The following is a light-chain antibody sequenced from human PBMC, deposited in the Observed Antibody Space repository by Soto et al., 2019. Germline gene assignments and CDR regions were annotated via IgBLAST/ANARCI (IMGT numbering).Light chain of an antibody. V-gene: IGKV1-5*01. CDR1: QSINTW. CDR2: DAS. Sequence: DIRMTQSPSTLSASVGDRVTITCRASQSINTWLAWYQQKPGKAPKLLISDASNLQSGVPSRFSGSGSGTEFTLTIISLQPDDIATYYCQQFHPYWTFGQGTKVDI. CDR3: QQFHPYWT. J-gene: IGKJ1*01.